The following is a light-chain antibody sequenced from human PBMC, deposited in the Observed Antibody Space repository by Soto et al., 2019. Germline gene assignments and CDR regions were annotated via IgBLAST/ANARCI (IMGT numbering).Light chain of an antibody. CDR1: QSVSSTY. CDR3: QQYGSSPLT. Sequence: EFVLTQSPATLSLSPGERATLSCRPSQSVSSTYLAWYQQKPGQAPRLLIYGASSRATGIPDRFSGSGSGTDFTLTISRLEPEDFAVYYCQQYGSSPLTFGGGTKVDIK. J-gene: IGKJ4*01. CDR2: GAS. V-gene: IGKV3-20*01.